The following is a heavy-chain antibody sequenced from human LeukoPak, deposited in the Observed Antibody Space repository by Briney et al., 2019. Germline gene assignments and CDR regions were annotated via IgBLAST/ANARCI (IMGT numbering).Heavy chain of an antibody. D-gene: IGHD3-16*01. CDR2: IHSSGWT. CDR1: GGSISDIY. Sequence: SETLPLTCTISGGSISDIYWNWIRQPPGKGLEWIGYIHSSGWTFYHPSLQSRVSMSLDTSKNQFSLSLSSVTAADTALFYCARGGSGFDIWGRGTMVTVSS. CDR3: ARGGSGFDI. V-gene: IGHV4-4*09. J-gene: IGHJ3*02.